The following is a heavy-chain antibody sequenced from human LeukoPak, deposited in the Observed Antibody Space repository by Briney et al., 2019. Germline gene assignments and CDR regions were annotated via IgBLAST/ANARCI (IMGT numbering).Heavy chain of an antibody. V-gene: IGHV3-23*01. CDR2: ISERGGST. CDR3: ASRDKGYYYGMDV. CDR1: GISLSNYG. D-gene: IGHD5-24*01. Sequence: GGSLRLSCVVSGISLSNYGMTWVRQAPGKGLEWVSYISERGGSTTYADSVKGRFSISRDNSKNTLYLQTNSLRAEDTAVYYCASRDKGYYYGMDVWGQGTTVTVSS. J-gene: IGHJ6*02.